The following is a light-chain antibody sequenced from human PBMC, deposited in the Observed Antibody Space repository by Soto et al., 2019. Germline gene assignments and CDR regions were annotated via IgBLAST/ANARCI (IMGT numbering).Light chain of an antibody. V-gene: IGKV1-39*01. CDR2: ASS. Sequence: DIQMTQSPSSLSVPVGDRVTITCRASQSISSYLNWYQQNPGKAPKLLIYASSNLQSGVPSRFSGSGSGTDFTLTISSLQPEDFATYYCQQSYITPYTFGQGTKLEVK. CDR3: QQSYITPYT. J-gene: IGKJ2*01. CDR1: QSISSY.